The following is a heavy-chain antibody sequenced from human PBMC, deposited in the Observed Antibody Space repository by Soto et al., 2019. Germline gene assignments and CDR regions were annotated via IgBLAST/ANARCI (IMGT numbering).Heavy chain of an antibody. J-gene: IGHJ4*02. CDR3: ARVTGPHCISTSCNDLDY. D-gene: IGHD2-2*01. V-gene: IGHV3-21*01. CDR2: ISSSSSYI. Sequence: PGGSLRLSCAASGFTFSSYSMNWVRQAPGKGLEWVSSISSSSSYIYYADSVKGRFTISRDNAKNSLYLQMNSLRAEDTAVYYCARVTGPHCISTSCNDLDYWGQGTLVTVSS. CDR1: GFTFSSYS.